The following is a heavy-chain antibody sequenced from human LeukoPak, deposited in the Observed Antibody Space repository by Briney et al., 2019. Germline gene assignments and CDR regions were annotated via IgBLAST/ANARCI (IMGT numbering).Heavy chain of an antibody. CDR2: IIPIFGTA. CDR3: ASGGVVKGAAFDI. D-gene: IGHD3-3*01. J-gene: IGHJ3*02. Sequence: VASVKVSCKASGGTFSSYAISWVRQAPGQGLEWMGGIIPIFGTANYAQKFLGRVTITADESTSTAYMELSSLRSEDTAVYYCASGGVVKGAAFDIWGQGTMVTVSS. CDR1: GGTFSSYA. V-gene: IGHV1-69*13.